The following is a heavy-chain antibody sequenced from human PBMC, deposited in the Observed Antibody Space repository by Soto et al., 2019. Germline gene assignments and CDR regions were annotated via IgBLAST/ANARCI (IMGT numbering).Heavy chain of an antibody. CDR1: GYTFTSYA. Sequence: QVQLVQSGAEVKKPGASVKVSCKASGYTFTSYAMHWVRQAPGQRLEWMGWINAGNGNTKYSQKFQGRVTITRDTSASTAYMELSSLRSEDTAVYYCARVRVPHTAIPTNDAFDIWGQGTMVTVSS. D-gene: IGHD5-18*01. J-gene: IGHJ3*02. V-gene: IGHV1-3*01. CDR3: ARVRVPHTAIPTNDAFDI. CDR2: INAGNGNT.